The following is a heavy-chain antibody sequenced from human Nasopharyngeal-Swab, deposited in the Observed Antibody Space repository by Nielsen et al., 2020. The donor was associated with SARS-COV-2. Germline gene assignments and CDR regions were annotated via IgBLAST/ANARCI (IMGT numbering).Heavy chain of an antibody. J-gene: IGHJ4*02. CDR2: ISYDGSNK. V-gene: IGHV3-30*04. CDR1: GFTFSSYA. CDR3: ARDLFHSSSWYEDY. D-gene: IGHD6-13*01. Sequence: GESLKISCAASGFTFSSYAMHWVRQAPGKGLEWVAVISYDGSNKCYADSVKGRFTISRDNSKNTLYLQMNSLRVEDTAVYYCARDLFHSSSWYEDYWGQGTLVTVSS.